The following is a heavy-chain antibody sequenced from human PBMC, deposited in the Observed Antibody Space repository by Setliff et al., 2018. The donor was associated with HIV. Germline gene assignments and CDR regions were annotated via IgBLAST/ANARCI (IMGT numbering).Heavy chain of an antibody. CDR1: GFTFSGSV. Sequence: SVKVSSKASGFTFSGSVVQWVRQARGQRLEWIGRIVVGSGKTDYAQKFQNRVTITRDMSTSTAYMELSSLRSEDTAVYYCAADRGDYFELDYPYYHYMDVWGKGTTVTVSS. D-gene: IGHD3-22*01. J-gene: IGHJ6*03. CDR2: IVVGSGKT. V-gene: IGHV1-58*01. CDR3: AADRGDYFELDYPYYHYMDV.